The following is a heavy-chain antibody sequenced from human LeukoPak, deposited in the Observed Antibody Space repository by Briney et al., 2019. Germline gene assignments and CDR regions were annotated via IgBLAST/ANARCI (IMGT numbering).Heavy chain of an antibody. V-gene: IGHV3-23*01. CDR2: TIGSGATT. Sequence: GGSLRLSCAASGFTFSDFAMSWVRQAPGKGLEWVSGTIGSGATTFYADSVKGRFTISRDNSKNTLFLQMNSLRAEDTATYYCAKKEGDTYASCYKDAWGKGTTVNVSS. D-gene: IGHD2-21*02. J-gene: IGHJ6*03. CDR3: AKKEGDTYASCYKDA. CDR1: GFTFSDFA.